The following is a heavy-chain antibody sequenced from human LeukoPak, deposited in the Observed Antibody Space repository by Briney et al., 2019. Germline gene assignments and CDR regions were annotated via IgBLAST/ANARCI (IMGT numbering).Heavy chain of an antibody. D-gene: IGHD3-9*01. Sequence: SQTLSLTCTVSGVSISGGSDFWSWIRQPAGKGLEWIGRIYTSGSTNYNPSLKSRVTISVDTSKNQFSLKLSSVTAADTAVYYCARDYYDILTGYTTLDYWGQGTLVTVSS. CDR1: GVSISGGSDF. V-gene: IGHV4-61*02. CDR2: IYTSGST. CDR3: ARDYYDILTGYTTLDY. J-gene: IGHJ4*02.